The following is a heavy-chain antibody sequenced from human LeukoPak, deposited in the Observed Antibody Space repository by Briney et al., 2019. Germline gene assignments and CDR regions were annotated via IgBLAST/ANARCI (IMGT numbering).Heavy chain of an antibody. Sequence: GGSLRLSCAASGFTFSSYAMSWVRQAPGKGLEWVSAISGSGSSTYYADSVKGRFTISRDSSKNTLYLQMNSQRAEDTALYYCATDRRWFGEFDYWGQGTLVTVSS. CDR3: ATDRRWFGEFDY. CDR2: ISGSGSST. V-gene: IGHV3-23*01. CDR1: GFTFSSYA. D-gene: IGHD3-10*01. J-gene: IGHJ4*02.